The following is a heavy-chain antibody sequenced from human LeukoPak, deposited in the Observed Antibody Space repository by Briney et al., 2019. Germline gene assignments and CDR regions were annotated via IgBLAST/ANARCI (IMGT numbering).Heavy chain of an antibody. V-gene: IGHV3-7*01. D-gene: IGHD6-19*01. CDR1: GFTFGSYW. J-gene: IGHJ4*02. Sequence: GGSLRLSCAASGFTFGSYWMSWVRQAPGKGLEWVANIKQDGSEKYYVDSVKGRFTISRDNAKNSLYLQMNSLRAEDTAVYYCARVDSQQWLVRTPWSYYFDYWGQGTLVTVSS. CDR3: ARVDSQQWLVRTPWSYYFDY. CDR2: IKQDGSEK.